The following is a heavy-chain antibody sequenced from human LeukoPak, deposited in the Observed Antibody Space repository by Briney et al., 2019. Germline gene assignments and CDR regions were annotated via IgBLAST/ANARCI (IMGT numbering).Heavy chain of an antibody. D-gene: IGHD5-18*01. CDR2: ISYDGSNK. CDR3: AKDLDTAMVYYYYGMDV. CDR1: GFTFSSYG. J-gene: IGHJ6*04. Sequence: GSLRLSCAASGFTFSSYGMHWVRQAPGKGLEWVAVISYDGSNKYYADSVKGRFTISRDNSKNTLYLQMNSLRAEDTAVYYCAKDLDTAMVYYYYGMDVWGKGTTVTVSS. V-gene: IGHV3-30*18.